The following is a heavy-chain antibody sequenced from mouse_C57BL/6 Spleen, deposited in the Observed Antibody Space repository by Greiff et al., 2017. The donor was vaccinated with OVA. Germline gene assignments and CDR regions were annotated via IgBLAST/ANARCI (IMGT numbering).Heavy chain of an antibody. Sequence: VQLQQSGAELVRPGASVKLSCTASGFNIKDDYMHWVKQRPEQGLEWIGWIDPENGDTEYASKFQGKATITADTSSNTAYLQLSSLTSEDTAVYYCTRGLRRSYFDYWGQGTTLTVSS. V-gene: IGHV14-4*01. D-gene: IGHD2-4*01. CDR1: GFNIKDDY. CDR3: TRGLRRSYFDY. CDR2: IDPENGDT. J-gene: IGHJ2*01.